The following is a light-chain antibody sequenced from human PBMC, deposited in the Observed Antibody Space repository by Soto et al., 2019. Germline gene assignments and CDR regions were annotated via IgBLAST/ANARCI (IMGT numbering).Light chain of an antibody. V-gene: IGKV1-17*01. J-gene: IGKJ1*01. CDR3: LQHNSYPRT. Sequence: DIQMTQSPSTLSASVGDRVTITCRATQSLNIWLAWYQQKPGKAPKRLIYAASSLQSGVPSRFSGSGSGTEFTLTISSLQPEDFATYYCLQHNSYPRTFGQGTKVDIK. CDR2: AAS. CDR1: QSLNIW.